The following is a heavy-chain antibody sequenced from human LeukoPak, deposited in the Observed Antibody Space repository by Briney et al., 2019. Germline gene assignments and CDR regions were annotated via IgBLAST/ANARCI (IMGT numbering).Heavy chain of an antibody. CDR3: AGGLVTSGQYYYYYGMDV. J-gene: IGHJ6*04. D-gene: IGHD3-10*01. Sequence: GGSLRLSCAASGFTFSDYYMSWIRQAPGKGLEWVSYISSSSSYTNYADSVKGRFTISRDNAKNSLYLQVNSLRAEDTAVYYCAGGLVTSGQYYYYYGMDVWGKGTTVTVSS. V-gene: IGHV3-11*06. CDR2: ISSSSSYT. CDR1: GFTFSDYY.